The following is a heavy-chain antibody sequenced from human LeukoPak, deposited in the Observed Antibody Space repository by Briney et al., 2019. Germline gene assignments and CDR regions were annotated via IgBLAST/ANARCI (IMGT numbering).Heavy chain of an antibody. V-gene: IGHV3-74*01. D-gene: IGHD3-16*01. CDR3: AKHRPPYYEGDVFDV. J-gene: IGHJ3*01. Sequence: PGGSTRLSCAASGFTFSSYWMHWVRHAPGKGLVWVSRIKSDDSSTSYADSVKGRFTISRDNSKNTLSLQMNSLRAEDTALYYCAKHRPPYYEGDVFDVWGQGTMVTVSS. CDR1: GFTFSSYW. CDR2: IKSDDSST.